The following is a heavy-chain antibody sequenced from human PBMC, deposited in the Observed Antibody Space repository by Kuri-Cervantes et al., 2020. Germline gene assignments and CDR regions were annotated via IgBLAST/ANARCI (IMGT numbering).Heavy chain of an antibody. Sequence: ASVKVSCKTSGFIFTDFGFTWVRQAPGQGLEWVAWISAFNDDTKFAQKLQGRVTMTTDTSTSTAYMELRSLRSDDTAVYYCARPSGIYLYTYYFDYWGQGTLVTVSS. V-gene: IGHV1-18*01. CDR2: ISAFNDDT. CDR3: ARPSGIYLYTYYFDY. D-gene: IGHD1-26*01. J-gene: IGHJ4*02. CDR1: GFIFTDFG.